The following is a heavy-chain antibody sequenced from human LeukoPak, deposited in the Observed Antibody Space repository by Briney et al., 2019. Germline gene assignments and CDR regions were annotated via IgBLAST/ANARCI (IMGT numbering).Heavy chain of an antibody. Sequence: SETPSLTCAVYGGSFSGYYWSWIRQPPGKGLEWIGEINHSGSTNYNPSLKSRVTISVDTSKNQFSLKLSSVTAADTAVYYCARVVVAAKGFDYWGQGTLVTVSS. CDR1: GGSFSGYY. D-gene: IGHD2-15*01. V-gene: IGHV4-34*01. CDR3: ARVVVAAKGFDY. CDR2: INHSGST. J-gene: IGHJ4*02.